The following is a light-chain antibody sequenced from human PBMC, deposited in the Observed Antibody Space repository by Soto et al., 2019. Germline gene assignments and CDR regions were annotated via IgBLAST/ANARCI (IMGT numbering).Light chain of an antibody. CDR1: QGLVHSDGNTY. CDR3: MQSTHFPCT. Sequence: DVVLTQTPLSSPVTLGQPASISCRSSQGLVHSDGNTYLSWLHQRPGQPPRLLFYEISTRFSGVPDRFSGSGAGTDFTLKISGVQADDVGVFYWMQSTHFPCTFGQGTKVEI. V-gene: IGKV2-24*01. CDR2: EIS. J-gene: IGKJ1*01.